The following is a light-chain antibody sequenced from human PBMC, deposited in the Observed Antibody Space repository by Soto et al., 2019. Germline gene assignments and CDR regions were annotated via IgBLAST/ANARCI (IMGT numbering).Light chain of an antibody. CDR3: ESSESCLSCFYV. CDR1: SSNIGAGYD. V-gene: IGLV1-40*01. Sequence: QSVLTQPPSVSGAPGQRVTISCTGSSSNIGAGYDVHWYQQLPGTAPKLLIYGNSNRPSGVPDRFSGSKPGTSASLAITGLQAEDVVFYDCESSESCLSCFYVF. CDR2: GNS. J-gene: IGLJ1*01.